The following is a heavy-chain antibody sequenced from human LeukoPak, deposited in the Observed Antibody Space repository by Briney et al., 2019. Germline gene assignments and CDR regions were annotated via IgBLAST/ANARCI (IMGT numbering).Heavy chain of an antibody. D-gene: IGHD6-6*01. Sequence: GGSLRLSCAASGFTFSDYYMSWIRQAPGKGLEWVSAISGSGGSTYYADSVKGRFTISRDNSKNTPYLQMNSLRAEDTAVDYCAKGKREYSSSSGDYWGQGTLVTVSS. CDR3: AKGKREYSSSSGDY. CDR2: ISGSGGST. V-gene: IGHV3-23*01. J-gene: IGHJ4*02. CDR1: GFTFSDYY.